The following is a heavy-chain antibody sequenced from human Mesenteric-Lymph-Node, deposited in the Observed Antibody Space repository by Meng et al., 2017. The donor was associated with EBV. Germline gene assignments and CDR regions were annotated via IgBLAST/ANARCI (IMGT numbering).Heavy chain of an antibody. CDR1: GVTFSDYY. Sequence: VQVGESGGGFVKPGGSMRLSCEASGVTFSDYYMSWIRQAPGKGLEWVSDISPSGDAIYLADSVKCRFTISRDNAKDSLHLQMDSLRVEDTAVYWCASFEERDFWGQGTLVTVSS. V-gene: IGHV3-11*01. CDR2: ISPSGDAI. D-gene: IGHD1-26*01. CDR3: ASFEERDF. J-gene: IGHJ4*02.